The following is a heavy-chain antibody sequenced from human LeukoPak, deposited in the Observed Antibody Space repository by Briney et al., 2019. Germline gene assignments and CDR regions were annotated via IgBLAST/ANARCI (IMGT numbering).Heavy chain of an antibody. J-gene: IGHJ4*02. Sequence: GGSLRLSCAASGFTFSSYAMSWVRQAPGKGLEGVSAISCSGGSTYYADSVKGRFTISRDNSKNTLYLQMNSLRAEDTAVYYCAKDTADSGSYRHFDYWGQGTLVTVSS. CDR2: ISCSGGST. V-gene: IGHV3-23*01. D-gene: IGHD1-26*01. CDR3: AKDTADSGSYRHFDY. CDR1: GFTFSSYA.